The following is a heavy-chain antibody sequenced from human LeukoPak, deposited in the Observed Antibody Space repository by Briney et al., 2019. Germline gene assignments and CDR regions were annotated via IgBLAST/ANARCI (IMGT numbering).Heavy chain of an antibody. CDR3: AKAYDY. J-gene: IGHJ4*02. V-gene: IGHV3-30*18. CDR1: GFMFSTYG. Sequence: GGSLRLSCAASGFMFSTYGMHWVRQAPGKGLEWVALISYDGSDEYYSDSVKGRFTISRDNSKNTLYLQMNSLRVEDTAVYYCAKAYDYWGQGTLVTVSS. CDR2: ISYDGSDE.